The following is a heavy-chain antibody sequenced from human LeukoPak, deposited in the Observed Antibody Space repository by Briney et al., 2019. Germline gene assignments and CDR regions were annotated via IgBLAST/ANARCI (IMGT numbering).Heavy chain of an antibody. CDR3: ARAAGIAAAGTFGRGAMDV. J-gene: IGHJ6*03. Sequence: PSETLSLTCTVSGGSISSGGYYWSWIRQHPGKGLEWIGYIYYSGSTYYNPSLKSRVTISVDTSKNQFSLKLSSVTAADTAVYYCARAAGIAAAGTFGRGAMDVWGKGTTVTVSS. V-gene: IGHV4-31*03. CDR2: IYYSGST. CDR1: GGSISSGGYY. D-gene: IGHD6-13*01.